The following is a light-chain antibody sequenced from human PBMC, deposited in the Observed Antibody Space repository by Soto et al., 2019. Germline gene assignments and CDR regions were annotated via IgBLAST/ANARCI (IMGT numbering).Light chain of an antibody. J-gene: IGKJ3*01. V-gene: IGKV3-15*01. CDR2: SAS. CDR3: QQYNKSPLT. Sequence: EILRSQFPVSLYVSPGERATLSCISNRSGNNNVAWYQQKPGPTPRLLIYSASIGATGTPARFSGSGSGSDFTLTISSLQAEDVAVYYCQQYNKSPLTFGPGTKVAI. CDR1: RSGNNN.